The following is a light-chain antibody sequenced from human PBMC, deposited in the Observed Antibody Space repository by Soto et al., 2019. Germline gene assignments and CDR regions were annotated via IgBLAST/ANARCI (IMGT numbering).Light chain of an antibody. CDR1: QSVSSN. CDR3: QLYNNWPRT. CDR2: GAS. J-gene: IGKJ1*01. V-gene: IGKV3-15*01. Sequence: EIVMTQSPATLSVSPGERATLSCRASQSVSSNLAWYQQKPGQAPRLLIYGASTRATGIPARFSGSGSGTEFTLPIRSLHSELFAVFYCQLYNNWPRTFGQGTKVEIK.